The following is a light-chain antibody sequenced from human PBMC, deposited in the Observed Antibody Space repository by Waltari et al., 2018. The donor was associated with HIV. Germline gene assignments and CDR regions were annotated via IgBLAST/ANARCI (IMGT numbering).Light chain of an antibody. J-gene: IGKJ2*01. CDR3: HQYGETSYT. V-gene: IGKV3-20*01. CDR2: GAS. Sequence: IGLTQSPGTLSLSPGERVRLSCRASQTITSNYIAWFQQKPGQAPRLLIYGASNRATGIPDRFRGSGSGTDFPLTIRRLEPEDFAVYYCHQYGETSYTFGQGTKLEIK. CDR1: QTITSNY.